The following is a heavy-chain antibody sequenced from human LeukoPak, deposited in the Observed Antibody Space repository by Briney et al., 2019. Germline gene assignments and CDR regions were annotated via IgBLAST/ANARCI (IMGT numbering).Heavy chain of an antibody. Sequence: PSETLSLTCTVSGGSISSITYYWGWIRQPPGKGLEWIGTIYYSGSTYYNPSLNSRPTISVHTSKNQFSLELRSVTAADTAVYYCASNRGVGGAENDYWGEGTLVTVSS. CDR1: GGSISSITYY. V-gene: IGHV4-39*01. J-gene: IGHJ4*02. CDR2: IYYSGST. CDR3: ASNRGVGGAENDY. D-gene: IGHD3-10*01.